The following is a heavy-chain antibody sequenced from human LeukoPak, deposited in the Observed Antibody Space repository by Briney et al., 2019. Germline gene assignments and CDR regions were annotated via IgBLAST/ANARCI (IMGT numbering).Heavy chain of an antibody. CDR2: ISSSSNYI. J-gene: IGHJ6*03. V-gene: IGHV3-21*01. D-gene: IGHD3-10*01. CDR3: ARVVGTMVRGVIRRTSDYYYYDYMDV. CDR1: GFTFSSYI. Sequence: GGSLRLSCAAPGFTFSSYIMTWVRQAPGKGLEWVSSISSSSNYIHYADSLKGRFTISRDNAKNTLYLQMNSLRAEDTAVYYCARVVGTMVRGVIRRTSDYYYYDYMDVWGKGTTVTISS.